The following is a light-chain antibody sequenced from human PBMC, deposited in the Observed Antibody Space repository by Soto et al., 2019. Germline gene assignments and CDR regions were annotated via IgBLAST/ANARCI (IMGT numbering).Light chain of an antibody. V-gene: IGKV3-20*01. Sequence: EIVLTQSPGTLSLSPGERATLSCRASQSVSSSYLAWYQLKPGQAPRLLIYGASSRANGIPDRFSGSGSGTDFTLTISRLEAEDFALYYCQQYGSSSLTFGGGTKVEIK. CDR3: QQYGSSSLT. CDR2: GAS. CDR1: QSVSSSY. J-gene: IGKJ4*01.